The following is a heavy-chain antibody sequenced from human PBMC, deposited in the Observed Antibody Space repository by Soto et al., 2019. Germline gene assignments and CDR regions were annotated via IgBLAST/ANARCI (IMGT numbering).Heavy chain of an antibody. CDR1: GGSFSGYY. V-gene: IGHV4-34*01. Sequence: PSETLSLTCTVYGGSFSGYYWSWIRQPPGKGLEWIGEINHSGSTNYNPSLKSRVTISVDTSKNQFSLKLSSVTAADTAVYYCAKGKHPDYWGQGTLVTVSS. CDR3: AKGKHPDY. CDR2: INHSGST. J-gene: IGHJ4*02.